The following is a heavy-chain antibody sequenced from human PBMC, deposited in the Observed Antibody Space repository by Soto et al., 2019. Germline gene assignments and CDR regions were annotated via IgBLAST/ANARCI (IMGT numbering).Heavy chain of an antibody. V-gene: IGHV6-1*01. CDR2: TYYRSKWYN. CDR3: ARDGSGDYYDSSGYYQAPDAFDI. J-gene: IGHJ3*02. Sequence: QTLSLTCAISGDSVSSNRAAWNWIRQSPSRGLEWLGRTYYRSKWYNDYAVSVKSRITINPDTSKNQFSLQLNSVTPEDTAVYYCARDGSGDYYDSSGYYQAPDAFDIWGQGTMVTVSS. CDR1: GDSVSSNRAA. D-gene: IGHD3-22*01.